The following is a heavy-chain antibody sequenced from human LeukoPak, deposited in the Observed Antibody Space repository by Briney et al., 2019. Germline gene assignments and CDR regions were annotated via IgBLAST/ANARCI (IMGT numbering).Heavy chain of an antibody. V-gene: IGHV4-34*01. CDR2: INHSGST. CDR3: AREKFGELLYY. J-gene: IGHJ4*02. Sequence: PSETLSLTCAVYGGSFSGYYWSWIRQPPGKGLEWIGEINHSGSTNYNPSLKSRVTISVDTSENQFSLKLSSVTAADTAVYYCAREKFGELLYYWGQGTLVTVSS. CDR1: GGSFSGYY. D-gene: IGHD3-10*01.